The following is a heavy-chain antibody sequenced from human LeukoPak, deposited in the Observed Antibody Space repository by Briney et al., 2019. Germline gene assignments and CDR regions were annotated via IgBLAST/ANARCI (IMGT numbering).Heavy chain of an antibody. CDR2: SYNSGNT. Sequence: SETLSLTCTVSGGSISNYYWSWIRQPPGKGLEWIGYSYNSGNTNYNPSLRSRVTISVDTSKNQFSLKLSSVTAADTAVYYCAGPSKQLAPWGQGTLDTVSS. D-gene: IGHD5-24*01. V-gene: IGHV4-59*08. CDR1: GGSISNYY. CDR3: AGPSKQLAP. J-gene: IGHJ5*02.